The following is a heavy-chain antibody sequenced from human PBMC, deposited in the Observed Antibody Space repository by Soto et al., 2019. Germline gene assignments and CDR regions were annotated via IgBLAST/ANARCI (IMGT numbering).Heavy chain of an antibody. J-gene: IGHJ6*02. CDR3: AKVQDSSGYYYDYYGMDV. Sequence: GGSLRLSCAASGFTVSSYAMSWVRQAPGKGLEWVSAISGSGGSTYYADSVKGRFTISRDNSKNTLYLQMNSLRAEDTAVYYCAKVQDSSGYYYDYYGMDVWGQGTTVTVSS. D-gene: IGHD3-22*01. CDR1: GFTVSSYA. CDR2: ISGSGGST. V-gene: IGHV3-23*01.